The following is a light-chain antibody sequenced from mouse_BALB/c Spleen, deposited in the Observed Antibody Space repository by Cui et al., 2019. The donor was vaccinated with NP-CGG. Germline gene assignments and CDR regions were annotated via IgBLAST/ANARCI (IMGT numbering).Light chain of an antibody. Sequence: QAVVTQESAVNTLPGETVTLTCRSSTGAVTTSNYANWVQEKPDHLFTGLIGGTNNRAPGVPARFSGSLIGDKAALTITGAQTEDEAIYFCALWYSNHWVFGGGTKLTVL. V-gene: IGLV1*01. CDR2: GTN. CDR1: TGAVTTSNY. J-gene: IGLJ1*01. CDR3: ALWYSNHWV.